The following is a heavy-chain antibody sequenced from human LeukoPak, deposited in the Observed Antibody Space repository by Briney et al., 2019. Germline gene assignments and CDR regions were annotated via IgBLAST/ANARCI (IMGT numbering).Heavy chain of an antibody. V-gene: IGHV1-2*02. CDR1: GYTFTGYY. Sequence: ASVKVSCKASGYTFTGYYMHWVRQAPGQGLEWMGWINPNSGGTNYAQKFQGRVTMTRDTSISTAYVELSRLRSDDTAVYYCARYPGYYYDSSGYSGPPDYWGQGTPVTVSS. CDR2: INPNSGGT. J-gene: IGHJ4*02. D-gene: IGHD3-22*01. CDR3: ARYPGYYYDSSGYSGPPDY.